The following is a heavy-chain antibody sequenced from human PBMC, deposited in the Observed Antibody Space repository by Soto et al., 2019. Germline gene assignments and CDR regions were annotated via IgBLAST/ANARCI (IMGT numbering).Heavy chain of an antibody. D-gene: IGHD2-2*01. Sequence: PSETLSLTCAVSGGSISSSNWWSWVRQPPGKGLEWIGEIYHSGSTNYNPSLKSRVTISVDKSKNQFSLKLSSVTAADTAVYYCARERDIVLVPAAPRWFDPWGQGTLVTVS. CDR2: IYHSGST. CDR1: GGSISSSNW. V-gene: IGHV4-4*02. J-gene: IGHJ5*02. CDR3: ARERDIVLVPAAPRWFDP.